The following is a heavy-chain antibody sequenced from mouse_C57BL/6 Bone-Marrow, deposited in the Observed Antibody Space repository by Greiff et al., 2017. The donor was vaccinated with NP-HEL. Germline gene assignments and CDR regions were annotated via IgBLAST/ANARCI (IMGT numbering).Heavy chain of an antibody. CDR3: ARWKLRAMDY. D-gene: IGHD1-1*02. Sequence: VQRVESGPELVKPGASVKISCKASGYAFSSSWMNWVKQRPGKGLEWIGRIYPGDGDTNYNGKFKGKATLTADKSSSTAYMQLSSLTSEDSAVYFCARWKLRAMDYWGQGTSVTVSS. CDR2: IYPGDGDT. CDR1: GYAFSSSW. J-gene: IGHJ4*01. V-gene: IGHV1-82*01.